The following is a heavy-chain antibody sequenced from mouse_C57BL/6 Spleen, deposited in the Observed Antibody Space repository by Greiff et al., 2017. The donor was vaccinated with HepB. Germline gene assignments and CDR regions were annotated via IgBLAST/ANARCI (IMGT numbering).Heavy chain of an antibody. V-gene: IGHV1-26*01. CDR1: GYTFTDSY. CDR2: INPNNGGT. CDR3: ARPLYYAMDY. Sequence: EVQLQQSGPELVKPGASVKISCKASGYTFTDSYMNWVKQSHGKSLEWIGDINPNNGGTSYNQKFKGKATLTVDKSSSTAYMELRILTSEDSAVYYCARPLYYAMDYWGQGTSVTVSS. J-gene: IGHJ4*01.